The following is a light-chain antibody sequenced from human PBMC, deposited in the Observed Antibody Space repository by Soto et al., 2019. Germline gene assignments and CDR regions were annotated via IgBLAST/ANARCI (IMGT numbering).Light chain of an antibody. V-gene: IGKV1-9*01. Sequence: DIQLTQSPSFLSASVGDRVTITCRASQGISNHFAWYQQNPGKAPNLLIYHASTLQSGVPSRFSGSQSGTEFTLTTRRVHPEDFATYQCQQFYSYRFTFGPGTTVDVK. CDR3: QQFYSYRFT. CDR1: QGISNH. CDR2: HAS. J-gene: IGKJ3*01.